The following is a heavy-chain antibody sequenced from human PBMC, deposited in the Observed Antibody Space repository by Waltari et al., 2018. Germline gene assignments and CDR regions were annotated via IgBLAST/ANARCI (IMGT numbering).Heavy chain of an antibody. CDR3: ARGRRFTSGYCSGGSCPRRWFDP. Sequence: QVQLQQWGAGLFKPSETLSLTCAVYGGSFSGYYWSWIRQPPGKGLEWIGEINHSGIPNSNPSLKSLVTISVDTSKNQFSLKLSSVTAADTAVYYCARGRRFTSGYCSGGSCPRRWFDPWGQGTLVTVSS. CDR1: GGSFSGYY. J-gene: IGHJ5*02. D-gene: IGHD2-15*01. CDR2: INHSGIP. V-gene: IGHV4-34*01.